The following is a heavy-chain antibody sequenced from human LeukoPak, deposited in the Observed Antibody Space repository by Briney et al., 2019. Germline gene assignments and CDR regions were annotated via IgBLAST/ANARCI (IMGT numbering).Heavy chain of an antibody. Sequence: GGSLRLSCAASGFTFSSYSMNWVCQAPGKGLEWVSSISSSSSYIYYADSVKGRFTISRDNAKNSLYLQMNSLRAEDTAVYYCARDHFRYTDYWGQGTLVTVSS. CDR2: ISSSSSYI. V-gene: IGHV3-21*01. CDR1: GFTFSSYS. CDR3: ARDHFRYTDY. J-gene: IGHJ4*02. D-gene: IGHD5-18*01.